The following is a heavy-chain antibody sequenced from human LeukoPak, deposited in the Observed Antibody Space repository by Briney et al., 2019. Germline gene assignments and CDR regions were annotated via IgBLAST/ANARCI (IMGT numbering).Heavy chain of an antibody. CDR2: IYSDNT. J-gene: IGHJ5*02. V-gene: IGHV3-53*01. D-gene: IGHD1-7*01. Sequence: GGSLRLSCTVAGFTVSSNSMSWVRQAPGKGLEWVSFIYSDNTHYSDSVKGRFTISRDNSKNTLYLQMNSLRAEDTAVYYCARALRGTTSGDNWFDPWGQGTLVTVSS. CDR3: ARALRGTTSGDNWFDP. CDR1: GFTVSSNS.